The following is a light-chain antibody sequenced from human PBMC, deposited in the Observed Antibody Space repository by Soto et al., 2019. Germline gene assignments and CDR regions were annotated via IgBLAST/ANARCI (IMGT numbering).Light chain of an antibody. CDR2: EVS. CDR1: SSDVGGYKH. V-gene: IGLV2-14*01. Sequence: QSVLTQPASVSGSPGQSITISCTGTSSDVGGYKHVSWYQHHPGKAPKLMIYEVSNRPSGVSNRFSGSKSGYTASLTISGLQAEDEADYYCNSQRSSGTRVXGXGXKLTVL. J-gene: IGLJ1*01. CDR3: NSQRSSGTRV.